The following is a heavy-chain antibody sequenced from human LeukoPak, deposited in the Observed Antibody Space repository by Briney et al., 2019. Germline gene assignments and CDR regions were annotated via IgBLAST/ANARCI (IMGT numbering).Heavy chain of an antibody. D-gene: IGHD5-18*01. CDR3: ARVGYSYGQYPTPQPYYFDY. CDR1: GFTFSSYE. V-gene: IGHV3-48*03. CDR2: ISSSGSTI. Sequence: HAGGSLRLSCAASGFTFSSYEMNRVRQAPGKGLEWVSYISSSGSTIYYADSVKGRFTISRDNAKNSLYLQMNSLRAEDTAVYYCARVGYSYGQYPTPQPYYFDYWGQGTLVIVSS. J-gene: IGHJ4*02.